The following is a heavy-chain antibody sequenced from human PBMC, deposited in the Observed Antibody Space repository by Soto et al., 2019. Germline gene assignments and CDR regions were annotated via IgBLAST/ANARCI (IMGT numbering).Heavy chain of an antibody. D-gene: IGHD3-22*01. Sequence: EVQLVESGGGLVKPGGSLRLSCAASGYTFSSYSMNWVRQAPRKGLEWVSSISSSSSYIYYADSVKGRFTISRDNAKNSLYLQMNSLRAEDTAVYYCAKDYYPGDAFDIWGQGTMVTVSS. CDR2: ISSSSSYI. V-gene: IGHV3-21*01. CDR3: AKDYYPGDAFDI. J-gene: IGHJ3*02. CDR1: GYTFSSYS.